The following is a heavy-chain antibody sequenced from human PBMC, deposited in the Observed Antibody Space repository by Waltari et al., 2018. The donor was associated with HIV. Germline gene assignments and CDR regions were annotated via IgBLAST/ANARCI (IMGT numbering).Heavy chain of an antibody. CDR3: ARAIDSGTYFKGTHDAFDI. D-gene: IGHD1-26*01. Sequence: QLQLQESGPGPVKPSETLSLTCTVPGASISSSSYYWGWTRQPPGKGLEWIGSMYYSGNTYYKPSLTSRVTISMDTSNNQFSLRLSSVTAADTAVYYCARAIDSGTYFKGTHDAFDIWGQGTMVTVSS. J-gene: IGHJ3*02. V-gene: IGHV4-39*07. CDR1: GASISSSSYY. CDR2: MYYSGNT.